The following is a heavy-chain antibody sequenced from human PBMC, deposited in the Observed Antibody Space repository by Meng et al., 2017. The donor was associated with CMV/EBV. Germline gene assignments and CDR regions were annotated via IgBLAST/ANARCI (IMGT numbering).Heavy chain of an antibody. J-gene: IGHJ4*02. CDR2: IYSGGST. CDR3: ARGRRVGPDY. V-gene: IGHV3-53*01. CDR1: GSTFSDYY. D-gene: IGHD1-26*01. Sequence: GESLKISCAASGSTFSDYYMSWIRQAPGKGLEWVSVIYSGGSTYYADSVKGRFTISRDNSKNTLYLQMNSLRAEDTAVYYCARGRRVGPDYWGQGTLVTVSS.